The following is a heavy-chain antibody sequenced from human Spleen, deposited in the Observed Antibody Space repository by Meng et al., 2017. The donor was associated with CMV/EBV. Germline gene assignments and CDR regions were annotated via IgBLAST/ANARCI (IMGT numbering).Heavy chain of an antibody. Sequence: ASVKVSCKASGYTFTGYYMHWVRQAPGQGLEWMGWINPNSGGTNYAQKFQGRVTMTRDTSISTAYTELSRLRSDDTAVYYCARVRGRNIATRTPDYWGQGTLVTVSS. V-gene: IGHV1-2*02. CDR2: INPNSGGT. CDR1: GYTFTGYY. D-gene: IGHD6-6*01. J-gene: IGHJ4*02. CDR3: ARVRGRNIATRTPDY.